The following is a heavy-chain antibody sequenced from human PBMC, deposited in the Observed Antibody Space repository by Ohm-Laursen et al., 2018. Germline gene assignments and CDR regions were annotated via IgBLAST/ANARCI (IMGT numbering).Heavy chain of an antibody. J-gene: IGHJ4*02. V-gene: IGHV3-9*01. Sequence: SLRLSCAASGFIFDDYAMQWVRQAPGKGLEWVSGINWNSGSIGYADSVKGRFTISGDNAKNSLYLQMNSLRDEDTALYYCAKGRGIAVADPFDYWGQGTLVTVSS. CDR1: GFIFDDYA. D-gene: IGHD6-19*01. CDR3: AKGRGIAVADPFDY. CDR2: INWNSGSI.